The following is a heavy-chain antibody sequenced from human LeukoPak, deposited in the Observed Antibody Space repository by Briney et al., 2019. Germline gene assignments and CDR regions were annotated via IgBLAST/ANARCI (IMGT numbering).Heavy chain of an antibody. CDR1: GFTFSSYS. V-gene: IGHV3-21*01. Sequence: GGSLRLSCAASGFTFSSYSMTWVRQAPGKGLEWVSSISSSSSYIYYADSVKGRFTISRDNAKNSLYLQMNSLRAEGTAVYYCARDGLRGVDYDFWSGYGYYFDYWGQGTLVTVSS. D-gene: IGHD3-3*01. CDR2: ISSSSSYI. J-gene: IGHJ4*02. CDR3: ARDGLRGVDYDFWSGYGYYFDY.